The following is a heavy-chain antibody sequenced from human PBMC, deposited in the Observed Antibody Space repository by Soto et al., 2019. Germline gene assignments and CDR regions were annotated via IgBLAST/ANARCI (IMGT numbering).Heavy chain of an antibody. D-gene: IGHD5-18*01. CDR1: GGSVSSTDYY. V-gene: IGHV4-30-4*01. J-gene: IGHJ6*02. CDR2: VYYSGST. CDR3: ARDRLMATAGTARHYFGLDV. Sequence: SETLSLTCTVSGGSVSSTDYYWNWIRQPPGKGLEWIGYVYYSGSTYYNPSLKSRLTISVDTSKNQFSLNPSSVTAADTAVYYCARDRLMATAGTARHYFGLDVWGQGTTVTVSS.